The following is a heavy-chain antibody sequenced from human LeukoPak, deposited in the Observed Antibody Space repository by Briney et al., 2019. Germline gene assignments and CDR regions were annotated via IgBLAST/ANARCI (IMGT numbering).Heavy chain of an antibody. J-gene: IGHJ4*02. D-gene: IGHD3-10*01. CDR3: AKESEYSDLGSFDKGLDH. CDR1: GFTFTKYF. Sequence: GGSLRLSCVGSGFTFTKYFFTWVRQAPGKGLDWVSEISTSGSSTYYADSVKARFTISRDNSKNTVYLQMNSLRVEDTAVYYCAKESEYSDLGSFDKGLDHWGQGTLVTVSS. V-gene: IGHV3-23*01. CDR2: ISTSGSST.